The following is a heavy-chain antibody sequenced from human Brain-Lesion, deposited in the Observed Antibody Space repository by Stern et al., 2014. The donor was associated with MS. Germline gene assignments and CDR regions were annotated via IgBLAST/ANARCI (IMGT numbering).Heavy chain of an antibody. V-gene: IGHV4-39*02. CDR3: ARASGLFEY. CDR2: VYYSGST. CDR1: GGSISRSTYY. D-gene: IGHD3-16*01. Sequence: QVQLGQSGPGLVKPSETLSLTCTVSGGSISRSTYYWGWLRLSPGKGLEWIGRVYYSGSTFYKPSLNSRVPTSVPNSTHHFALQLASVTAADTGLYYCARASGLFEYWGQGVLVTVSS. J-gene: IGHJ4*02.